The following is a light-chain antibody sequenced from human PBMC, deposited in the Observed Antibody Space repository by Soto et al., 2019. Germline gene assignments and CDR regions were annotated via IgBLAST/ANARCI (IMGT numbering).Light chain of an antibody. Sequence: NFMLTQPHSVSESPGKTVTISCTRSSDSIASSYVQWYRQRPGSAPTTVIYEDYQRPSGVSDRFSGSIDTSSNSASLSISGLRTEDEADYYCQSYDSSSWVFGGGTKLTVL. J-gene: IGLJ3*02. CDR2: EDY. V-gene: IGLV6-57*04. CDR1: SDSIASSY. CDR3: QSYDSSSWV.